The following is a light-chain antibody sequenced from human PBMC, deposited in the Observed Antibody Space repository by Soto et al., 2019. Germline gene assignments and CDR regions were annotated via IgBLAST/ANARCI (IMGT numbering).Light chain of an antibody. J-gene: IGLJ3*02. CDR2: SND. CDR1: SSNIGSNT. Sequence: QSVLTQSPSASGTPGQRVSISCSRSSSNIGSNTVSWYQHVPGTAPKLLIYSNDQRPSAVPGRFSGSKSGSSASLAISGLQSEDEAYYYCATWDDSLNVVFGGGTKLTVL. CDR3: ATWDDSLNVV. V-gene: IGLV1-44*01.